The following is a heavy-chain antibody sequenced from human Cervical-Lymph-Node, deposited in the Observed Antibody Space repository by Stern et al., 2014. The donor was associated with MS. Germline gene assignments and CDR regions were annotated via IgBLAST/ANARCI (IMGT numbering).Heavy chain of an antibody. Sequence: VQLVQSGAEVKKPGASVKVSCKAYGYTFTSYGISWVRQAPGQGLEWMGWINAYNGDTSYAQKLQGRVTMTTDSSASTAYMELRSLRSDDTAVYYCARLRVLVVTRGGYSYNGMDVWGLGTTVTVSS. V-gene: IGHV1-18*01. CDR1: GYTFTSYG. CDR3: ARLRVLVVTRGGYSYNGMDV. CDR2: INAYNGDT. D-gene: IGHD3-22*01. J-gene: IGHJ6*02.